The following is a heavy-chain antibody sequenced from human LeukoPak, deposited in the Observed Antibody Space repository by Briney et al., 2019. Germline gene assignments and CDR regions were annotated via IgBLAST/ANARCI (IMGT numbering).Heavy chain of an antibody. CDR3: ARGRVVVTAIGEY. D-gene: IGHD2-21*02. V-gene: IGHV3-30-3*01. Sequence: GGSPRLSCVASGFTFGSYAMHWVRQAPGKGLEWVAIISYDGINEYADSVKGRFTISRDNSKNTLYLQLNSLRPEDTAMYYCARGRVVVTAIGEYWGQGTLVTVSS. CDR1: GFTFGSYA. CDR2: ISYDGINE. J-gene: IGHJ4*02.